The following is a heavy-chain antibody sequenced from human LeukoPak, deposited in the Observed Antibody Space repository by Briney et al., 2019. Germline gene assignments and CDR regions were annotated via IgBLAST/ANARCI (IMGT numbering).Heavy chain of an antibody. CDR3: ARAVAGTLWFDP. Sequence: GGSLRLSCAATGFTLSTYDMHWVRKPTGKGLERVSGIDIPGNTYYPDSVKSRFTMSRESPKNSLYLQMNNLRAGDTAVYYCARAVAGTLWFDPWGQGTLVTVSS. D-gene: IGHD6-19*01. CDR1: GFTLSTYD. V-gene: IGHV3-13*01. CDR2: IDIPGNT. J-gene: IGHJ5*02.